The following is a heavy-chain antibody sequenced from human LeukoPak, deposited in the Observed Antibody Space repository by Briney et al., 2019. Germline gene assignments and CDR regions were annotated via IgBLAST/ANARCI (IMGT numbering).Heavy chain of an antibody. V-gene: IGHV4-61*08. CDR3: AGHHPRNTVDF. CDR2: ISDIGSI. J-gene: IGHJ4*02. D-gene: IGHD2/OR15-2a*01. CDR1: GGSISSGDYS. Sequence: SETLSLTCTVSGGSISSGDYSWSWIRQPPGKGLEWIAYISDIGSINYNPSLKSRVTISLDTSKNQFSLKLSSVTAADTAVYYCAGHHPRNTVDFWGQGTLVTVSS.